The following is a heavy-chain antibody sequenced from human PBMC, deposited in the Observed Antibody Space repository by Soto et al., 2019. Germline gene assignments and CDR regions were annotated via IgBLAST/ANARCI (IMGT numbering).Heavy chain of an antibody. CDR2: INPSGGST. Sequence: ASVKFSCKASGYTFTSYYMHWVRQAPGQGLEWMGIINPSGGSTSYAQKFQGRVTMTRDTSTSTVYMELSSLRSEDTAVYYCARGDSTDCSNGVCSFFYNHDMDVWGQGTTVTVSS. D-gene: IGHD2-8*01. V-gene: IGHV1-46*01. CDR3: ARGDSTDCSNGVCSFFYNHDMDV. J-gene: IGHJ6*02. CDR1: GYTFTSYY.